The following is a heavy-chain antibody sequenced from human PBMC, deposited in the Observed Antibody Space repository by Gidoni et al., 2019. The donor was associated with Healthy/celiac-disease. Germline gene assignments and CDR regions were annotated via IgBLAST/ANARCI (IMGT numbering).Heavy chain of an antibody. J-gene: IGHJ5*02. CDR1: GFTFSNYA. D-gene: IGHD2-2*01. Sequence: QVQLVESGGGVVQPGRSLRLSCAAAGFTFSNYAMQWVRQAPGKGLGWVAVISYDGSNKYYADSVKGRFTISRDNSKNTLYLQMNSLRAEDTAVYYCARTGRDCGSTSCYAWFDPWGQGTLVTVSS. V-gene: IGHV3-30-3*01. CDR2: ISYDGSNK. CDR3: ARTGRDCGSTSCYAWFDP.